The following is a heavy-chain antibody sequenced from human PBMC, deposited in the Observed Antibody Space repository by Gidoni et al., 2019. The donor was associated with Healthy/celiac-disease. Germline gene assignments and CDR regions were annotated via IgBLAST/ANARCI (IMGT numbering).Heavy chain of an antibody. Sequence: QLQLQESGPGLVKPSETLSLTCTVSGGSISSSSYYWGWIRQPPGKGLEWIGSIYYSGSTYYNPSLKSRFTISVDTSKNQFSLKLSSVTAADTAVYYCARQVYDSSGYEPYYFDYWGQGTLVTVSS. CDR2: IYYSGST. D-gene: IGHD3-22*01. V-gene: IGHV4-39*01. CDR1: GGSISSSSYY. J-gene: IGHJ4*02. CDR3: ARQVYDSSGYEPYYFDY.